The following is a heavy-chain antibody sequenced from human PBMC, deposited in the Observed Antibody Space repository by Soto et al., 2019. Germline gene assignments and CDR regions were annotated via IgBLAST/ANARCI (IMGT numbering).Heavy chain of an antibody. Sequence: QVHLVESGGGVVQPGRSLRLSCAASGFTFSSYGMHWVRQAPGKGLEWVAAISYDGSNQYYADSVMGRFTISRDNAKNTLYLQMDRLRAEDTAVYYCAKAFITMIRVDYFDSWGQGNLVTVSS. J-gene: IGHJ4*02. V-gene: IGHV3-30*18. D-gene: IGHD3-10*01. CDR1: GFTFSSYG. CDR3: AKAFITMIRVDYFDS. CDR2: ISYDGSNQ.